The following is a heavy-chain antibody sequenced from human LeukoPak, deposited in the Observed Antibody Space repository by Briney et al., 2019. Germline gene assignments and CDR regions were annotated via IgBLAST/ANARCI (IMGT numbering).Heavy chain of an antibody. V-gene: IGHV3-74*01. CDR3: ARTLKCLQAHDY. D-gene: IGHD5/OR15-5a*01. CDR1: GLTLSSYW. CDR2: INSDASST. Sequence: VGSLRLSCAASGLTLSSYWIGWVRQAPGKGLVWVSRINSDASSTSYADSVKGRFTITRDNAKNTLYLQMKSLTAAATAAYFCARTLKCLQAHDYWGQGNLVTVSS. J-gene: IGHJ4*02.